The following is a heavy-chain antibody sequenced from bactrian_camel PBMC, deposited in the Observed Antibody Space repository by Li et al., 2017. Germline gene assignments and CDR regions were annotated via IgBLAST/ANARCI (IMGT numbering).Heavy chain of an antibody. D-gene: IGHD3*01. J-gene: IGHJ4*01. V-gene: IGHV3S10*01. Sequence: VQLVESGGGSVQAGGSTKLTCVASGDCSFDMSWWRQSPGQEREFVSSIVEDGTTRYAESVKGRFTLSRADARNSISLQMNNLKVEDTAMYYCKVDWGRGPWYCWNQHWGQGTQVTVS. CDR2: IVEDGTT. CDR3: KVDWGRGPWYCWNQH. CDR1: GDCSFD.